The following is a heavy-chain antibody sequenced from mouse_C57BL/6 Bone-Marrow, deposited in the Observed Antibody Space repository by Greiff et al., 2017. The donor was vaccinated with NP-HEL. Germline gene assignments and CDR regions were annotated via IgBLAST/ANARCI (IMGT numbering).Heavy chain of an antibody. V-gene: IGHV1-4*01. CDR1: GYTFTSYT. CDR2: INPSSGYT. D-gene: IGHD1-1*01. J-gene: IGHJ2*01. CDR3: ARGDYGSSYGY. Sequence: VKLMESGAELARPGASVKMSCKASGYTFTSYTMHWVKQRPGQGLEWIGYINPSSGYTKYNQKFKDKATLTADKSSSTAYMQLSSLTSEDSAVYYCARGDYGSSYGYWGQGTTLTVSS.